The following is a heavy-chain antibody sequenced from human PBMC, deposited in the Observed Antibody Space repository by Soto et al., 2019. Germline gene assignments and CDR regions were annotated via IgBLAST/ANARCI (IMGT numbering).Heavy chain of an antibody. J-gene: IGHJ6*02. CDR2: IGTAGDP. D-gene: IGHD3-10*01. Sequence: EVQLVESGGGLVQPGGSLRLSCAASGFTFSSYDMHWVRQATGKGLEWVSAIGTAGDPYYPGSVKGRFTNSRENAKNSLDLQMNSLRAGDTAVYYCARGIHFLSSTGDEMDVWGQGTTVTVSS. V-gene: IGHV3-13*05. CDR1: GFTFSSYD. CDR3: ARGIHFLSSTGDEMDV.